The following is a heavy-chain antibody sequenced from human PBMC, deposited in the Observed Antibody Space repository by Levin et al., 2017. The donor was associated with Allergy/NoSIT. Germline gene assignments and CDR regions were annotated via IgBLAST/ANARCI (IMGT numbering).Heavy chain of an antibody. CDR3: ARIRSQHDYYYYGMDV. Sequence: GESLKISCAASGFTFSSYAMHWVRQAPGKGLEWVAVISYDGSNKYYADSVKGRFTISRDNSKNTLYLQMNSLRAEDTAVYYCARIRSQHDYYYYGMDVWGQGTTVTVSS. J-gene: IGHJ6*02. CDR2: ISYDGSNK. D-gene: IGHD4-17*01. CDR1: GFTFSSYA. V-gene: IGHV3-30*04.